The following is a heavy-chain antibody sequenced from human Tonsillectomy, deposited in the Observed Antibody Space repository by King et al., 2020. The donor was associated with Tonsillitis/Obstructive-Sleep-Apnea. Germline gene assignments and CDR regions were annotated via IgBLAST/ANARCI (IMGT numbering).Heavy chain of an antibody. J-gene: IGHJ4*02. CDR1: GFSLSTYGVA. CDR3: AHRRKINRIWYTFDY. V-gene: IGHV2-5*02. D-gene: IGHD6-13*01. CDR2: FYWDDDR. Sequence: NLKESGPTLVKPTQTLTLTCTFSGFSLSTYGVAVGWIRQPPGKALEWLALFYWDDDRHYNPSLSSRLTITKDTSKNQVVLTMTNMDPVDTATYYCAHRRKINRIWYTFDYWGQGTLITVSS.